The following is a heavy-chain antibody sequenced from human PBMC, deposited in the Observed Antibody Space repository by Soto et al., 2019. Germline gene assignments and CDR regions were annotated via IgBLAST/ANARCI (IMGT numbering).Heavy chain of an antibody. D-gene: IGHD2-2*01. CDR1: GYTFISYY. CDR3: ARGFPSSTSLGWFGP. J-gene: IGHJ5*02. CDR2: INPRSGST. V-gene: IGHV1-46*01. Sequence: QVQLEQSAAEMKKPGASVKVSCKASGYTFISYYMNWVRQAPGQGLEWMGMINPRSGSTKYAQNYQGRVTRTRDMSTSTVDMELSSVRSEDPAIYYCARGFPSSTSLGWFGPWGQGTLVTVSS.